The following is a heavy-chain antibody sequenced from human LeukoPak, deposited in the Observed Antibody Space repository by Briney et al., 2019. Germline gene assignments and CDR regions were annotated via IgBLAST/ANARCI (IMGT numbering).Heavy chain of an antibody. Sequence: GESLKISCKGSGHSFTSYWIGWVRQMPGKGLEWMGIIYPGDSDTRYSPSFQGQVTISADKSISTAYLQWSSLKASDTAMYYCARRTTYYYDSSDHYYFDYWGQGTLVTVSS. CDR2: IYPGDSDT. V-gene: IGHV5-51*01. D-gene: IGHD3-22*01. J-gene: IGHJ4*02. CDR1: GHSFTSYW. CDR3: ARRTTYYYDSSDHYYFDY.